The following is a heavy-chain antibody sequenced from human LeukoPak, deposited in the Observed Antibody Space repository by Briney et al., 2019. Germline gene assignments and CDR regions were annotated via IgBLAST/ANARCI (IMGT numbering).Heavy chain of an antibody. CDR1: GGSISSYY. J-gene: IGHJ4*02. CDR3: ARGKTD. V-gene: IGHV4-59*01. CDR2: IYYGGST. Sequence: SSETLSLTCTVSGGSISSYYWSWIRQPPGKGLEWIGYIYYGGSTNYNPSLKSRVTISVDTSKNQFSLKLSSVTAADTAVYYCARGKTDWGQGTLVTVSS.